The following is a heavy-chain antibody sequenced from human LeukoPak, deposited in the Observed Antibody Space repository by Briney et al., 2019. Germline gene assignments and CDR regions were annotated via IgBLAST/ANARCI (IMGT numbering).Heavy chain of an antibody. CDR1: GGTFSSYA. J-gene: IGHJ6*02. Sequence: GASVKVSCKASGGTFSSYAISWVRQAPGQGLEWMGRIIPILGIANYAQKFQGRVTITADKSTSTAYMELSSLRSEDTAVYYCARYSMVRGVIAYYYGMDVWGQGTTVTVSS. V-gene: IGHV1-69*04. CDR3: ARYSMVRGVIAYYYGMDV. CDR2: IIPILGIA. D-gene: IGHD3-10*01.